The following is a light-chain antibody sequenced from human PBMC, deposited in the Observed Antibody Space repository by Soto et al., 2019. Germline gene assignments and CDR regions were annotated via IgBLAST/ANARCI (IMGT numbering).Light chain of an antibody. CDR1: QSVTSNY. CDR2: DTS. Sequence: EIVLTQSPGTLSLSPGEGATLSCRASQSVTSNYLAWYQQKPGRAPGLLIYDTSTRASGVPDRFSGSGSGTEFTLTISRLEPEDFATYYCLQHNTYPWTFGQGTKVEIK. CDR3: LQHNTYPWT. J-gene: IGKJ1*01. V-gene: IGKV3D-20*02.